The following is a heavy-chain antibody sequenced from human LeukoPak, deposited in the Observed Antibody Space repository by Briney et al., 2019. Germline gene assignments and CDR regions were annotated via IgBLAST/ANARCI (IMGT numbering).Heavy chain of an antibody. CDR2: ISGSGGST. Sequence: GGSLRLSCSASRFTFSSYAMSWVRQAPGKGLEWVSAISGSGGSTYYADSVKGRFTISRDNSKNTLYLQMNSLRSEDMAVYYCAKDHRRPRVFDYGAQGTLVTVSS. V-gene: IGHV3-23*01. J-gene: IGHJ4*02. CDR1: RFTFSSYA. CDR3: AKDHRRPRVFDY.